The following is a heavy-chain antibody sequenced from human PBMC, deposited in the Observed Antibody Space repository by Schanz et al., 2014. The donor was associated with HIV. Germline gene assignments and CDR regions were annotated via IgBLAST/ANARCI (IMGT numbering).Heavy chain of an antibody. CDR1: GFTFSSYA. J-gene: IGHJ4*02. CDR3: ASGNYYDSSGYYYPPRY. CDR2: ISGSGGST. V-gene: IGHV3-23*04. D-gene: IGHD3-22*01. Sequence: EVQLVESGGGLVKPGGSLRLSCAASGFTFSSYAMSWVRQAPGKGLEWVSAISGSGGSTYYADSVKGRFTISRDNSKNTLYLQMNSLRAEDTAVYYCASGNYYDSSGYYYPPRYWGQGTLVTVSS.